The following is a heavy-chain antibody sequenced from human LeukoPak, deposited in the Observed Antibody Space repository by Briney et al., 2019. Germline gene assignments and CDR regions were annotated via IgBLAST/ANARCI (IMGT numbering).Heavy chain of an antibody. D-gene: IGHD2-15*01. CDR1: GGSISSGDYY. CDR2: IYYSGST. Sequence: PSETLSLTCTVSGGSISSGDYYWSWIRQSPGKGLEWIGYIYYSGSTYYNPSLKSRVTISVDTSKNQFSLKLSSVTAADTAVYYCARMVANWDAFDIWGQGTMVTVSS. J-gene: IGHJ3*02. V-gene: IGHV4-30-4*08. CDR3: ARMVANWDAFDI.